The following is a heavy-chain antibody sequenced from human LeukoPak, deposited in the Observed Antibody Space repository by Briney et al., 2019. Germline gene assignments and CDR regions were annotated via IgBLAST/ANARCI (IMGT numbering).Heavy chain of an antibody. V-gene: IGHV3-30*02. CDR1: GFTFSSYG. J-gene: IGHJ1*01. CDR2: IRYDGSNK. D-gene: IGHD3-22*01. CDR3: ARGRASDSSGYYYVLYFQH. Sequence: PGGSLRLSCAASGFTFSSYGMHWVRQAPGKGLEWVAFIRYDGSNKYYADSVKGRFTISRDNSKNTLYLQMNSLRAEDTAVYYCARGRASDSSGYYYVLYFQHWGQGTLVTVSS.